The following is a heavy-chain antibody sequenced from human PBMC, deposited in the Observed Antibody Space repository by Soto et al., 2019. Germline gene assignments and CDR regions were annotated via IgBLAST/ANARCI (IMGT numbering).Heavy chain of an antibody. J-gene: IGHJ4*02. CDR3: ARAKYYDSSGYFDY. CDR2: IYHSGST. Sequence: QVQLQESGPGLVKPSGTLSLTCAVSGGSISSSNWWSWVRQPPGKGLEWIGEIYHSGSTNYNPSLESRVTISVDKSKNQFSLKLSSVTAADTAVYYCARAKYYDSSGYFDYWGQGTLVTVSS. D-gene: IGHD3-22*01. V-gene: IGHV4-4*02. CDR1: GGSISSSNW.